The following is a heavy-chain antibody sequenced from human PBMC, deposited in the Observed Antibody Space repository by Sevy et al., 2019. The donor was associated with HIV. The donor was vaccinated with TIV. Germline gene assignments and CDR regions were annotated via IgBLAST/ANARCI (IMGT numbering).Heavy chain of an antibody. CDR3: AREVVAYYYDSSGYSRVRGVFDY. J-gene: IGHJ4*02. V-gene: IGHV4-30-2*01. D-gene: IGHD3-22*01. CDR1: GGSISSGGYS. Sequence: SETLSLTCAVSGGSISSGGYSWSWIRQPPGKGLEWIWYIYHSGSTYYNPSLKSRVTISVDRSKNQFSLKLSSVTAADTAVYYCAREVVAYYYDSSGYSRVRGVFDYWGQGTLVTVSS. CDR2: IYHSGST.